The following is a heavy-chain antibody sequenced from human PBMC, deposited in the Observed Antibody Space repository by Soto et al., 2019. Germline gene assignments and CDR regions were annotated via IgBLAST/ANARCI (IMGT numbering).Heavy chain of an antibody. V-gene: IGHV1-69*13. CDR3: ARARAAGYYYGMDV. J-gene: IGHJ6*02. D-gene: IGHD6-19*01. CDR1: GGTFSSYA. CDR2: IIPIFGTA. Sequence: GASVKVSCKASGGTFSSYAISWVRQAPGQGLERMGGIIPIFGTANYAQKFQGRVTITADESASTAYMELSSLRSEDTAVYYCARARAAGYYYGMDVWGQGTTVTVSS.